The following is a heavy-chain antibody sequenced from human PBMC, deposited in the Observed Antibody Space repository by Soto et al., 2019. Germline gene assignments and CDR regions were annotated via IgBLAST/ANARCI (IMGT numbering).Heavy chain of an antibody. CDR3: ARERVCRSTSCWLHYYYYYCMDG. D-gene: IGHD2-2*01. J-gene: IGHJ6*02. CDR1: GFTFSSYA. V-gene: IGHV3-30-3*01. CDR2: ISYDGSNK. Sequence: QVQLVESGGGVVQPGRSLRLSCAASGFTFSSYAMHWVRQAPGKGLEWVAVISYDGSNKYYADSVKGRFTISRDNSKNTLYLQMNRLRAEDTAVYYCARERVCRSTSCWLHYYYYYCMDGLGQRTTVPGSS.